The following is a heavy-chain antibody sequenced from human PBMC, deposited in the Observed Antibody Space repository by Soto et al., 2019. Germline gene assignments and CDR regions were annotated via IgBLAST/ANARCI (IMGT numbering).Heavy chain of an antibody. CDR2: ISAYNGNT. CDR1: GYTFTSYG. Sequence: QVQLVQSGAEVKKPGASVKVSCKASGYTFTSYGFSWGRQAPGQGLEWVGWISAYNGNTNYAQKLQARVNMTTDTPTSTAYIALRSLSSQDRTVDYCASTYSNGWYVVQLDAFDIWGQGTLVTVSS. CDR3: ASTYSNGWYVVQLDAFDI. D-gene: IGHD6-19*01. V-gene: IGHV1-18*04. J-gene: IGHJ3*02.